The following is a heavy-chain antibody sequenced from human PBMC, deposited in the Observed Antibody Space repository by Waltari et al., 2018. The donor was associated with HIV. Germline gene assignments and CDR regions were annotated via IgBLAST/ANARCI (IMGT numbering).Heavy chain of an antibody. V-gene: IGHV3-30*02. CDR3: ASYYYDSSGPPY. CDR1: GFTFSSYG. Sequence: QVQLVESGGGVVQPGGSVRLSCAASGFTFSSYGIPWVRQAPGKGLEWVAFIRYDGSNKYYADSVKGRFTISRDNSKNTLYLQMNSLRAEDTAVYYCASYYYDSSGPPYWGQGTLVTVSS. CDR2: IRYDGSNK. D-gene: IGHD3-22*01. J-gene: IGHJ4*02.